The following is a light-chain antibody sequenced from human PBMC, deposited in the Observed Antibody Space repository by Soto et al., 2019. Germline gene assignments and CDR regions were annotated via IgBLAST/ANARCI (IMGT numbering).Light chain of an antibody. V-gene: IGKV3-20*01. CDR3: QQYVNSPVT. CDR1: QRVNSSY. J-gene: IGKJ2*01. CDR2: GAS. Sequence: EIVLTLSPDTLYLSPGEGATLSCRASQRVNSSYLAWYQQKPGQAPRLLISGASDRATGVPARVSGSGSGTDFTLTIRRLEPEDFAVYYCQQYVNSPVTFGQGTKLQIK.